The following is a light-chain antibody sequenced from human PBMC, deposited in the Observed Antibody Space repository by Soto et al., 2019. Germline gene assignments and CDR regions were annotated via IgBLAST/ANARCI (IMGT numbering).Light chain of an antibody. CDR2: DAS. CDR3: QQRGGWPLT. Sequence: EIVLTQSPATLSLSPGERAALSCRASQGDGRFLAWYQQKPGQAPRLLIYDASNRATGIPARFSGSGSETDFTLAIDNLEPEDFAVYYCQQRGGWPLTFGGGTKVEIK. V-gene: IGKV3-11*01. CDR1: QGDGRF. J-gene: IGKJ4*01.